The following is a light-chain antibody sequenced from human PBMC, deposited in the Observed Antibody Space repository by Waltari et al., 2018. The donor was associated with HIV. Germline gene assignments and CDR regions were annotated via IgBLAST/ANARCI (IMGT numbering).Light chain of an antibody. CDR2: TAS. J-gene: IGKJ4*01. V-gene: IGKV1-39*01. CDR3: QQSYSLPLS. Sequence: DIQMPQSPSSLSASVGDRVTIPCRASLSISNYLSWYQQTPGKAPKLLIYTASSLQSGVPSRFSGSGSGTDFTLTISSLQPEDFATYYCQQSYSLPLSFGGGTKVEIK. CDR1: LSISNY.